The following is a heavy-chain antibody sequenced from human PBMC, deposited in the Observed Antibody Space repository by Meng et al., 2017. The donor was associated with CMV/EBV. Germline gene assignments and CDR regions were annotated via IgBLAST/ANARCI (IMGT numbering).Heavy chain of an antibody. Sequence: GGSLRLSCAASGFTFSSYWMSWVRQAPGKGLEWVANIKQDGSEKYYVDSVKGRFTISRDNAKNSLYLQMNSLRAEDTAVYYCARELYYYDSSGYPRDYYYGMDVWGQGTTVT. CDR2: IKQDGSEK. D-gene: IGHD3-22*01. CDR1: GFTFSSYW. V-gene: IGHV3-7*01. CDR3: ARELYYYDSSGYPRDYYYGMDV. J-gene: IGHJ6*02.